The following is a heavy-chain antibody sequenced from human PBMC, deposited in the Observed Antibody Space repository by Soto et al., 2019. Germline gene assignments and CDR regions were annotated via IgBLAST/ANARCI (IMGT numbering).Heavy chain of an antibody. Sequence: GGSLRLSCAASGFTFSIYAMSWVRQAPGKGLEWVSVISGSGDSTYYADSVKGRFTISRDNSKNTLYLLMNSLRAEDTAIYYCAKEGYVWGSYRPAEYFQHWGQGT. CDR1: GFTFSIYA. D-gene: IGHD3-16*02. J-gene: IGHJ1*01. CDR2: ISGSGDST. CDR3: AKEGYVWGSYRPAEYFQH. V-gene: IGHV3-23*01.